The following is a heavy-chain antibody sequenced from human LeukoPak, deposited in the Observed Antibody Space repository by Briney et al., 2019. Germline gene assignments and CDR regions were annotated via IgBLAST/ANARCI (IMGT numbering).Heavy chain of an antibody. V-gene: IGHV4-61*01. CDR2: IYYSGST. CDR1: GGSVSSDSYF. J-gene: IGHJ4*02. Sequence: SETLSLTCTVSGGSVSSDSYFWTWIRQPPGKGLEWIGYIYYSGSTNYNPSLKSRVTTSLDTSKSQISLKLSSVTAADTAVYYCARGQRRLQDYWGQGTLVTASS. CDR3: ARGQRRLQDY.